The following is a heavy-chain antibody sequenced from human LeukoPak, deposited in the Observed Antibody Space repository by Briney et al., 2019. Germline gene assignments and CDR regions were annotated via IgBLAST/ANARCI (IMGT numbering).Heavy chain of an antibody. D-gene: IGHD5-18*01. CDR2: ISGSGGST. V-gene: IGHV3-23*01. CDR3: ARVQRGYSYNPLGYYYYYMDV. Sequence: GGSLRLSCAASGFTFDDYAMHWVRQAPGKGLEWVSAISGSGGSTYYADSVKGRFTISRDNSKNTLYLQMNSLRAEDTAVYYCARVQRGYSYNPLGYYYYYMDVWGKGTTVTVSS. J-gene: IGHJ6*03. CDR1: GFTFDDYA.